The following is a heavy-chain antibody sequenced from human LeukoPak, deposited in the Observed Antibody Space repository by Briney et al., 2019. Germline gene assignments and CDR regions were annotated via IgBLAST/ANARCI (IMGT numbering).Heavy chain of an antibody. D-gene: IGHD6-13*01. CDR3: ARWDGYSSSPDY. CDR1: GYSFTGYY. Sequence: ASVKVSCKASGYSFTGYYMHWVRQAPGQGLEWMGWINPHSGDTGYAQKFQGRATMTRDMSITTTYMELTRLRSDDTAFYYCARWDGYSSSPDYWGQGSLVTDSS. J-gene: IGHJ4*02. CDR2: INPHSGDT. V-gene: IGHV1-2*02.